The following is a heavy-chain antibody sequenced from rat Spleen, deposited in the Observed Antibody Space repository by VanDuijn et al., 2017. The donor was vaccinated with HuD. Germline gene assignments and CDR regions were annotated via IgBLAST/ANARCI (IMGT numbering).Heavy chain of an antibody. V-gene: IGHV3-1*01. CDR2: ISYSGTT. CDR3: ARSLSYAHFYWYFDF. Sequence: EVQLQESGPGLVKPSQSLSLTCSVTGYSITSNYWGWIRKFPGNKMEWIGHISYSGTTSYNPSLKGRISITRDTSKNQFFLQVISVTTEDTATYYCARSLSYAHFYWYFDFWGPGTMVTVSS. CDR1: GYSITSNY. D-gene: IGHD1-12*01. J-gene: IGHJ1*01.